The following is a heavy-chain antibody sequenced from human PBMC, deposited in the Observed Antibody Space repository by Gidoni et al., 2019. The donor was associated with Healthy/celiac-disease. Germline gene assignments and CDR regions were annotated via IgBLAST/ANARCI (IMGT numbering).Heavy chain of an antibody. J-gene: IGHJ6*02. V-gene: IGHV4-34*01. CDR1: GGSFSGYY. Sequence: QVQLQQWGAGLLKPSETLSLTCAVYGGSFSGYYWSWIRQPPGKGLEWIGEINHSGSTNYNPSLKSRFTISVDTSKNQFSLKLSSVTAADTAVYYCARVKGWGGPATYYYYGMDVWGQGTTVTVSS. CDR2: INHSGST. CDR3: ARVKGWGGPATYYYYGMDV. D-gene: IGHD2-2*01.